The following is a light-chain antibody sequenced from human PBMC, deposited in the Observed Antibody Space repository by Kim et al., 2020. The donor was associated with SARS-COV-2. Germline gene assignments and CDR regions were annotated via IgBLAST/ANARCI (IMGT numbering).Light chain of an antibody. J-gene: IGLJ3*02. Sequence: ALGQTVRITCQGDSLRSYYASWYQQKPGQAPVLVFYGKNNRPSGIPDRFSGSYSGNTASLTITAAQAEDEADYYCNSRESSANHWVFGGGTKLTVL. CDR1: SLRSYY. CDR2: GKN. V-gene: IGLV3-19*01. CDR3: NSRESSANHWV.